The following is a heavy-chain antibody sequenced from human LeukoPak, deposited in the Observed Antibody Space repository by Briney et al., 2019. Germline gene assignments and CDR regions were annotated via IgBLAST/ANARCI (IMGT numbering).Heavy chain of an antibody. J-gene: IGHJ4*02. CDR3: ARLYWTGHFQLLFDY. V-gene: IGHV4-39*01. CDR1: GGSISSSSYY. Sequence: SETLSPTCTVSGGSISSSSYYWGWIRQPPGKGLEWIGSIYYSGSTYYNPSLKSRVTISVDTSKNQFSLKLSSVTAADTAVYYCARLYWTGHFQLLFDYWGQGTLVTVSS. D-gene: IGHD2-2*01. CDR2: IYYSGST.